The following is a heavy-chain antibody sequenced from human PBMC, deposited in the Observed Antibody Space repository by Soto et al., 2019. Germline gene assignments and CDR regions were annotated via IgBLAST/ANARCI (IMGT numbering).Heavy chain of an antibody. CDR2: IIPIFGTA. CDR3: ARINWNDADPDY. V-gene: IGHV1-69*13. CDR1: GGTFSSYA. J-gene: IGHJ4*02. D-gene: IGHD1-1*01. Sequence: ASVKVSCKASGGTFSSYAISWVRQAPGQGLEWMGGIIPIFGTANYAQKFQGRVTITADESTSTAYMELSSLRSEDTAVYYCARINWNDADPDYWGQGTLVTVSS.